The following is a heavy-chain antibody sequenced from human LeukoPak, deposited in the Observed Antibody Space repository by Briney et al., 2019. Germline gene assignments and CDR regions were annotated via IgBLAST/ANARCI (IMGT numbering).Heavy chain of an antibody. D-gene: IGHD6-13*01. J-gene: IGHJ4*01. CDR2: ISYDGPNK. CDR1: GFTFSSYG. CDR3: VKGFSSSCYGPLDY. Sequence: GRSLRLSCAASGFTFSSYGMHWVRQAPGKGLEWVAVISYDGPNKYYADSVKGRFTISRDDSKSTLYLQMNSLRAEDTAVYFCVKGFSSSCYGPLDYWGHGTLVTVSS. V-gene: IGHV3-30*18.